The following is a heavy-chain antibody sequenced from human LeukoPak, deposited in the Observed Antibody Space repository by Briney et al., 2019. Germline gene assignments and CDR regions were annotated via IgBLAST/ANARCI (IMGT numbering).Heavy chain of an antibody. J-gene: IGHJ4*02. CDR1: GYTFTDYG. CDR3: ARSYYYDSSGYYPPDY. D-gene: IGHD3-22*01. Sequence: ASVKVSCKASGYTFTDYGTSWVRQAPGQGLEWMGWISAYNGNTNYAQKFQGRVTMTTDTSTSTAYMELRSLRSDDTAVYYCARSYYYDSSGYYPPDYWGQGTLVTVSS. CDR2: ISAYNGNT. V-gene: IGHV1-18*01.